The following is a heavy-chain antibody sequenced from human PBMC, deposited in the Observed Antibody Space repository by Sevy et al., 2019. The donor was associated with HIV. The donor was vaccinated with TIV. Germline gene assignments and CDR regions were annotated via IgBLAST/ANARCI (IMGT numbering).Heavy chain of an antibody. CDR1: GFTFSSYG. D-gene: IGHD5-12*01. CDR2: IWYDGSNK. V-gene: IGHV3-33*06. Sequence: GGSLRLSCAASGFTFSSYGMHWVRQAPGKGLEWVAVIWYDGSNKYYADSVKGRFTISRDNSKNTLYLQMNSLRAEDTAVYYCAKEQGSGLRFAFDYWGQGTLVTVSS. J-gene: IGHJ4*02. CDR3: AKEQGSGLRFAFDY.